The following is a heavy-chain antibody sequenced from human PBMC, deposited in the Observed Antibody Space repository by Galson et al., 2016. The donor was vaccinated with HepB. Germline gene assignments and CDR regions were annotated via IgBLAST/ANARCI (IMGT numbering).Heavy chain of an antibody. D-gene: IGHD6-19*01. Sequence: GLEWMGWISAYNGNTNYAQKLQGRVTMTTDTSTSTAYMELRSLRSDDTAVYYCARASGSGWQKGAFDIWGQGTMVTVSS. J-gene: IGHJ3*02. CDR2: ISAYNGNT. CDR3: ARASGSGWQKGAFDI. V-gene: IGHV1-18*01.